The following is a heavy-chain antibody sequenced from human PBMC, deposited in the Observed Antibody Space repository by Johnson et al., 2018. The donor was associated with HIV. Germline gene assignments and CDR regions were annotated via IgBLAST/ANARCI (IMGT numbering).Heavy chain of an antibody. Sequence: VQLVESGGGLVQPGGSLRLSCAASGFTFSNYWMHWVRQAPGKGLVWVSRINSDGSSTTYADSVKGRFTISRDNAKNTRYLQMNSLRAEDTAVYYCARDTGVNIPGAFDIWGQGTMVTVSS. CDR3: ARDTGVNIPGAFDI. CDR1: GFTFSNYW. D-gene: IGHD7-27*01. J-gene: IGHJ3*02. V-gene: IGHV3-74*01. CDR2: INSDGSST.